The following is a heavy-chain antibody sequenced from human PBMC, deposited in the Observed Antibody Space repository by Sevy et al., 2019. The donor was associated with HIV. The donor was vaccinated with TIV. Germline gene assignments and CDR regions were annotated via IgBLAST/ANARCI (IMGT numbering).Heavy chain of an antibody. J-gene: IGHJ3*01. CDR2: ISATGSST. V-gene: IGHV3-23*01. CDR3: AKALNPALESMLEVIFPMLKGFDV. CDR1: GFTFNTHA. D-gene: IGHD3-22*01. Sequence: GGSLRLSCAASGFTFNTHAMNWVRQAPGKGLEWVSIISATGSSTYFADSVRGRFTISRDNSKNTLYLQMDSLRADDTAVYYCAKALNPALESMLEVIFPMLKGFDVWGQGTMVTVSS.